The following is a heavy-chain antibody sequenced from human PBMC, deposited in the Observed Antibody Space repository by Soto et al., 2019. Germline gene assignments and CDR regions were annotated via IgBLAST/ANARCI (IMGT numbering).Heavy chain of an antibody. J-gene: IGHJ5*02. V-gene: IGHV1-8*01. CDR1: GYTFTSYD. Sequence: SVKVSCKASGYTFTSYDINWVRQATGQGLEWMGWMNPNSGNTGYAQKFQGRITMTRNTSISTACMELSSLRSEDTAVYYCARGQLTMPLAAAVGGWFDPWGQGTLVTVSS. CDR3: ARGQLTMPLAAAVGGWFDP. CDR2: MNPNSGNT. D-gene: IGHD6-13*01.